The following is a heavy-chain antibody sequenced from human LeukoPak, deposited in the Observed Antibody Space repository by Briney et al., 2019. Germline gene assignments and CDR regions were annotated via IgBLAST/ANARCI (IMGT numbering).Heavy chain of an antibody. Sequence: GASVKVSCTASGYTFTGYYMHWVRQAPGQGLEWMGWINPNSGGTNYAQKFQGRVTMTRNTSISTAYMELSSLRSEDTAVYYCAKWSPPYAVTPFDYWGQGTLATVSS. J-gene: IGHJ4*02. CDR1: GYTFTGYY. CDR3: AKWSPPYAVTPFDY. V-gene: IGHV1-2*02. D-gene: IGHD4-17*01. CDR2: INPNSGGT.